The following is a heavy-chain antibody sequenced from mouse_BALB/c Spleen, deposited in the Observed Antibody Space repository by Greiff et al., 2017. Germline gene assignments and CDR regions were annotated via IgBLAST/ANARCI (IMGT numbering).Heavy chain of an antibody. J-gene: IGHJ3*01. V-gene: IGHV5-6-5*01. Sequence: EVKVVDSGGGLVKPGGSLKLSCAASGFTFSSYAMSWVRQTPEKRLEWVASISSGGSTYYPDSVKGRFTISRDNARNILYLQMSSLRSEDTAMYYCARVYYGNYDLSWFAYWGQGTLVTVSA. CDR3: ARVYYGNYDLSWFAY. CDR2: ISSGGST. CDR1: GFTFSSYA. D-gene: IGHD2-1*01.